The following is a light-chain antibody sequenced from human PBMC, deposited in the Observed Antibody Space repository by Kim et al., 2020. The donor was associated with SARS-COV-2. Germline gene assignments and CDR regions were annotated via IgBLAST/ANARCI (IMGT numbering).Light chain of an antibody. V-gene: IGKV3-11*01. Sequence: SGSTGERATLSCRASQSIGSVLAWYQQKPGQAPRLVIYDAFYRATGIPARFSGTGSGTDFTLTISSLEPEDFAVYYCQQRSNWPLTFGGGTKLEI. CDR2: DAF. J-gene: IGKJ4*01. CDR1: QSIGSV. CDR3: QQRSNWPLT.